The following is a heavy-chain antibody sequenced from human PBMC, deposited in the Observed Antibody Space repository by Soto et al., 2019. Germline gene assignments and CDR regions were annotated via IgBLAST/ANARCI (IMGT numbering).Heavy chain of an antibody. V-gene: IGHV3-33*01. J-gene: IGHJ6*02. CDR1: GFTFSSYG. Sequence: GGSLRLSCAASGFTFSSYGMHWVRQAPGKGLEWVAVIWYDGSNKYYADSVKGRFTISRDNSKNTLYLQMNSLRAEDTAVYYCARDISSSDDFWSGYYSYYYYGMDVWGQGTTVTVSS. CDR3: ARDISSSDDFWSGYYSYYYYGMDV. CDR2: IWYDGSNK. D-gene: IGHD3-3*01.